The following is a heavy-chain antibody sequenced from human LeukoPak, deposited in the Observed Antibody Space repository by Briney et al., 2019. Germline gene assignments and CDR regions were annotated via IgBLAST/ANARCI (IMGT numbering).Heavy chain of an antibody. D-gene: IGHD5-12*01. Sequence: PSETLSLTCTVSGDSMRSPNHFRSWLRQHPGKGLEWIAYIHYTGGAHYNPSLESRATMSVDSSKNQFSLKLSSVAAADTALYYCAREVIVPTTSDGFDIWGQGTMVTVSS. V-gene: IGHV4-31*03. CDR2: IHYTGGA. CDR3: AREVIVPTTSDGFDI. J-gene: IGHJ3*02. CDR1: GDSMRSPNHF.